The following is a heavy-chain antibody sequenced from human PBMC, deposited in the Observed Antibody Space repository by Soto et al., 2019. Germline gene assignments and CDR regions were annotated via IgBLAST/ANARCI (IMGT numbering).Heavy chain of an antibody. V-gene: IGHV4-59*01. CDR3: ARVRSSGYYQNWFDP. CDR1: GGSISSYY. D-gene: IGHD3-22*01. Sequence: SETLSLTCTVSGGSISSYYWSWIRQPPGKGLEWIGYIYYSGSTNYNPSLKSRVTISVDTSKNQFSLKLSSVTAADTAVYYCARVRSSGYYQNWFDPWGQGTLVTVSS. CDR2: IYYSGST. J-gene: IGHJ5*02.